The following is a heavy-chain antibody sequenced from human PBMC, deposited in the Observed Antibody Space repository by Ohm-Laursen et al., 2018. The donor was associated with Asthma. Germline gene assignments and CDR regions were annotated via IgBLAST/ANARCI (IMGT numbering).Heavy chain of an antibody. J-gene: IGHJ4*02. Sequence: SLRLSCAAFGFTFTTFWMHWVRQAPGKGLVWVSRINSDGRNTIYADSVKGRFTISRDNSKNTLYLQMNSLRAEDTAVYYCAKDPGYYGDEGGFDYWGQGTLVTVSS. D-gene: IGHD4-17*01. CDR2: INSDGRNT. CDR1: GFTFTTFW. CDR3: AKDPGYYGDEGGFDY. V-gene: IGHV3-74*01.